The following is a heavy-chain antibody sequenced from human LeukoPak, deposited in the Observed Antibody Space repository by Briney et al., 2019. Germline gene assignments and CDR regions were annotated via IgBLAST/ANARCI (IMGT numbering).Heavy chain of an antibody. D-gene: IGHD3-22*01. CDR2: ISSSGSTI. Sequence: GGSLRLSCAASGFTFSSYEMNWVRQAPGKGLEWVSYISSSGSTIYYADSVKGRFTISRDNAKNSLYLQMNSLRAEDTAVYYCASLDGYYYDSSGYQYFDYWGQGTLVTVSS. J-gene: IGHJ4*02. CDR3: ASLDGYYYDSSGYQYFDY. V-gene: IGHV3-48*03. CDR1: GFTFSSYE.